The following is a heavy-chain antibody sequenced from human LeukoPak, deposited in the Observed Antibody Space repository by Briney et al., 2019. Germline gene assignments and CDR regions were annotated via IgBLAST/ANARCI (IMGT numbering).Heavy chain of an antibody. CDR3: ARASDYGDYSTGLVGENYNWFDP. J-gene: IGHJ5*02. Sequence: GRSLRLSCAASGFTFSSYAMRWVRQAPGKGLEWMAVISYDGSNKYYADSVKGRFTISRDNSKNTLYLQMNSLRAEDTAVYYCARASDYGDYSTGLVGENYNWFDPWGQGTLVAVSS. CDR1: GFTFSSYA. V-gene: IGHV3-30-3*01. CDR2: ISYDGSNK. D-gene: IGHD4-17*01.